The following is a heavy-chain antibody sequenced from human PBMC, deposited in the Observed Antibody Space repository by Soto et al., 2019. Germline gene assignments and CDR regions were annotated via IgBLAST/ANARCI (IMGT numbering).Heavy chain of an antibody. J-gene: IGHJ4*02. D-gene: IGHD3-22*01. CDR1: GFTFDDYA. V-gene: IGHV3-9*01. CDR3: AREGYYYDSSGYSPFDY. CDR2: ISWNSGSI. Sequence: EVQLVESGGGLVQPGRSLRLSCAASGFTFDDYAMHWVRQAPGKGLEWVSGISWNSGSIGYADSVKGRFTISRDNAKNSLYLQMNSLRAEDTAVYYCAREGYYYDSSGYSPFDYWGQGTLVTVSS.